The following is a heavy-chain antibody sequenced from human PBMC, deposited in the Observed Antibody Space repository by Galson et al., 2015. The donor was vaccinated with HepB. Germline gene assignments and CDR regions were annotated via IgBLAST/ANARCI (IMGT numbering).Heavy chain of an antibody. V-gene: IGHV1-2*06. CDR3: ARDGGIVSDVVVPAATAYYYYYMDV. Sequence: SVKVSCKASGYTFTGYYMHWVRQAPGQGLEWMGRINPNSGGTNYAQKFQGRVTMTRDTSISTAYMELSRLRSDDTAVYYCARDGGIVSDVVVPAATAYYYYYMDVWGKGTTVTVSS. J-gene: IGHJ6*03. CDR1: GYTFTGYY. CDR2: INPNSGGT. D-gene: IGHD2-2*01.